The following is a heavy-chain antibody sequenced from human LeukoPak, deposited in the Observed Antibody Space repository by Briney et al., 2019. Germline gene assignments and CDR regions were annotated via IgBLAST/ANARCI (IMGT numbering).Heavy chain of an antibody. V-gene: IGHV3-53*01. J-gene: IGHJ6*02. Sequence: GGSLRLSCAASGFTVSSNYMSWVRQAPGKGLEWVSVIYSGGSTYYADSVKGRFTISRDNSKNTLYLQMNSLRAEDTAVYYCARAIAAAGSYYYYGMDVWGQGTTVTVSS. CDR2: IYSGGST. CDR3: ARAIAAAGSYYYYGMDV. CDR1: GFTVSSNY. D-gene: IGHD6-13*01.